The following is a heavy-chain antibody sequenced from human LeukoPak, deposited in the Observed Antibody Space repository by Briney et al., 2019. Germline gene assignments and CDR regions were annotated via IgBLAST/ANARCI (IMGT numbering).Heavy chain of an antibody. D-gene: IGHD3-22*01. Sequence: SETLSLTCTVSGGSTSSSSYYWGWIRQPPGKGLEWIGNIYYSGSTYYNPSLKSRVTISVDTSKNQFSLKLSSVTAADTAVYYCASGYDNSGYYYVPDYWGQGTLVTVSS. CDR1: GGSTSSSSYY. CDR2: IYYSGST. V-gene: IGHV4-39*01. CDR3: ASGYDNSGYYYVPDY. J-gene: IGHJ4*02.